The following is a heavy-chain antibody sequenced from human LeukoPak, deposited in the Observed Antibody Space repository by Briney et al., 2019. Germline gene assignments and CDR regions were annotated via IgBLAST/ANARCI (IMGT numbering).Heavy chain of an antibody. CDR3: AREGRWGMKYYFDF. V-gene: IGHV4-59*11. CDR2: IYHTESP. Sequence: KSSETLSLTCNVSGGSLSSHYWRWVRQSPEKGLEWIGQIYHTESPHNNPSLRSRFAISVDTSKNKLFLNVKSVTAADTAVYYCAREGRWGMKYYFDFWGQGTLVIVSS. J-gene: IGHJ4*02. D-gene: IGHD4-23*01. CDR1: GGSLSSHY.